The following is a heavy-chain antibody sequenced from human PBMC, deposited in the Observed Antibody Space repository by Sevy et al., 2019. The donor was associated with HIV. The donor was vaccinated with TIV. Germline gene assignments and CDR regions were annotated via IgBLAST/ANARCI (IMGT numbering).Heavy chain of an antibody. J-gene: IGHJ4*02. CDR2: ISWNSGTI. V-gene: IGHV3-9*01. CDR1: GFTFDDYA. CDR3: AKDIGYCISTTCPGLVDY. Sequence: GGSLRLSCAASGFTFDDYAMHWVRQALGKGLEWVSGISWNSGTIGYADSMKGRFTISRDNAKNSLYLQMNSLRAEDTALYYCAKDIGYCISTTCPGLVDYWGQGTLVTVSS. D-gene: IGHD2-2*03.